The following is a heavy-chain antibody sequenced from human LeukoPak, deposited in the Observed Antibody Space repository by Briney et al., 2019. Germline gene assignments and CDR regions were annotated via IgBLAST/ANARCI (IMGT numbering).Heavy chain of an antibody. CDR2: ISSSGSTI. CDR1: GFTFSSYE. J-gene: IGHJ4*02. D-gene: IGHD2-21*02. Sequence: GGSLRLSCAASGFTFSSYEMNWVRQAPGKGLEWVSYISSSGSTIYYADSVKGRFTISRDNAKNSLYLQMNSLRAEDTAVYYCARVSRPRSGDCYDFDYWGQGTLVTVSS. V-gene: IGHV3-48*03. CDR3: ARVSRPRSGDCYDFDY.